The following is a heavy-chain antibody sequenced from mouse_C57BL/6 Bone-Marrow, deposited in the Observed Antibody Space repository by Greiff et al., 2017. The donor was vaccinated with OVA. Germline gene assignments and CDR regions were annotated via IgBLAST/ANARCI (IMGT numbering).Heavy chain of an antibody. J-gene: IGHJ3*01. CDR3: TTKGLRRWGFAY. CDR1: GFNIKDDY. D-gene: IGHD2-4*01. Sequence: EVQLQQSGAELVRPGASVKLSCTASGFNIKDDYMHWVKQRPEQGLEWIGWIDPENGDTEYASKFQGKATITADTSSNTAYLQLSSLTSEDTAVYYCTTKGLRRWGFAYWGQGTLVTVSA. CDR2: IDPENGDT. V-gene: IGHV14-4*01.